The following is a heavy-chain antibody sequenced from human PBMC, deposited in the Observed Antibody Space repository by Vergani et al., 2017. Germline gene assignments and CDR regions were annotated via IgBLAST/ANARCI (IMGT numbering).Heavy chain of an antibody. CDR1: GESIRSGIYY. V-gene: IGHV4-61*02. D-gene: IGHD2-15*01. Sequence: QVQLQESGPGLVKPSQTLSLTCTVSGESIRSGIYYWSWIRQPAGKGLEWIGRIHPSGSTNYNPSLKSRVTMSLDTSKNQFALSLRSVTAADTAVYYCARGRVGDQGYGYWGQGTLVTVSS. CDR2: IHPSGST. CDR3: ARGRVGDQGYGY. J-gene: IGHJ4*02.